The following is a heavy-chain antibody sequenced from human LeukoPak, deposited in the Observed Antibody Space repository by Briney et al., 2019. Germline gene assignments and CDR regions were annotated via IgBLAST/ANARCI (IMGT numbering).Heavy chain of an antibody. CDR1: GGTFSSYA. CDR2: IIPIFGTA. CDR3: ASLRRGLWFDP. J-gene: IGHJ5*02. D-gene: IGHD3-10*01. Sequence: GASVKVSCKASGGTFSSYAISWVRQAPGRGLEWMGGIIPIFGTANYAQKFQGRVTITADESTSTAYMELSSLRSEDTAVYYCASLRRGLWFDPWGQGTLVTVSS. V-gene: IGHV1-69*13.